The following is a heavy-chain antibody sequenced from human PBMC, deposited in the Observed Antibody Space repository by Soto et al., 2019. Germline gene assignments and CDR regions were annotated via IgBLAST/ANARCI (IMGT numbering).Heavy chain of an antibody. J-gene: IGHJ4*02. CDR2: INPSGGST. CDR1: GYTFTSYY. V-gene: IGHV1-46*01. CDR3: ALSSITIFREDIIRPAPSLF. Sequence: ASVKVSCKASGYTFTSYYMHWVRQAPGQGLEWMGIINPSGGSTSYAQKFQGRVTMTRDTSTSTVYMELSSLRSEDTAVYYCALSSITIFREDIIRPAPSLFWGQGTLVTVSS. D-gene: IGHD3-10*01.